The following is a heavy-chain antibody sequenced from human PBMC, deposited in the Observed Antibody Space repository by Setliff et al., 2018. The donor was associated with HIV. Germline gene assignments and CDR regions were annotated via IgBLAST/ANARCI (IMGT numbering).Heavy chain of an antibody. CDR1: GGSFSGYH. CDR2: ISQSGST. D-gene: IGHD2-15*01. Sequence: SEILSLTCAVYGGSFSGYHWSWIRQLPGEGLQWIGEISQSGSTNYNPSLKSRVSISVDASKNQFSMNLTSMTVADTAMYYCARSHRARLLDFWGQGTLVTV. J-gene: IGHJ4*02. CDR3: ARSHRARLLDF. V-gene: IGHV4-34*01.